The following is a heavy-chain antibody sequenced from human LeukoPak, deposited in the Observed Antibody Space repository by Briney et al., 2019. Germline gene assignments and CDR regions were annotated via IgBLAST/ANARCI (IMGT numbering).Heavy chain of an antibody. Sequence: GGSPRLSCAASGFTFSSYWMHWVRQAPGKGLVWVSRINSDGSSTSYADSVKGRFTISRDNAKNTLYLQMNSLRAEDTAVYYCARDPGVYYYMDVWGKGTTVTVSS. V-gene: IGHV3-74*01. CDR2: INSDGSST. J-gene: IGHJ6*03. CDR1: GFTFSSYW. CDR3: ARDPGVYYYMDV. D-gene: IGHD2-8*01.